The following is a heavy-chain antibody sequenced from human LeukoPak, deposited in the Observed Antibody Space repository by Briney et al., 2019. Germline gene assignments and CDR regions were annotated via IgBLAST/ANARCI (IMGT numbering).Heavy chain of an antibody. CDR3: TRDSQGSGTYSTDH. V-gene: IGHV3-7*01. D-gene: IGHD3-10*01. Sequence: GGSLRLSCVASGFTFSSSWMSWVRQGPGKGPEWVANMNQDGSRKFYVDSVAGRFTISRDNAKNSLFLEMNGLRDEDTAVYYCTRDSQGSGTYSTDHWGQGALVTVSS. CDR1: GFTFSSSW. CDR2: MNQDGSRK. J-gene: IGHJ4*02.